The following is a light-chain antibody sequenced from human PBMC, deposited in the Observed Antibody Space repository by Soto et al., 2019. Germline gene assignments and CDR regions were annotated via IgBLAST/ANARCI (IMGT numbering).Light chain of an antibody. Sequence: IVMTQSPATLSVSPGERATLSCRASQSISDKLAWYQQKPGQAPRLLIYGASTRATGIPVRFSGSGSGTGFTLTITSLQSEDFAVYYCQEYNNWRPITFGGGTKVDIK. CDR3: QEYNNWRPIT. V-gene: IGKV3-15*01. J-gene: IGKJ4*01. CDR1: QSISDK. CDR2: GAS.